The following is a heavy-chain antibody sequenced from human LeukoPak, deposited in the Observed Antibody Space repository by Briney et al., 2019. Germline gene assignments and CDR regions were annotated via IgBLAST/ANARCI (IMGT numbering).Heavy chain of an antibody. J-gene: IGHJ4*02. CDR3: ASPLVVPAAIGDY. V-gene: IGHV4-39*01. D-gene: IGHD2-2*02. CDR1: GGSISSSSYY. CDR2: NYYSGST. Sequence: PSETLSLTCTLSGGSISSSSYYWRWIRQPPGKGLEWLGRNYYSGSTYYNPSLKSRVTISVDTSKNQFSLKLSSVTAADTAVYYCASPLVVPAAIGDYWGQGTLVTVSS.